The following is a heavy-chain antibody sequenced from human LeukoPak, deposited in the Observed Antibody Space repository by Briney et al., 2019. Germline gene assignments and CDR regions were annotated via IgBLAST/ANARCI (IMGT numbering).Heavy chain of an antibody. CDR2: ISPSGNTI. J-gene: IGHJ4*02. Sequence: GGSLRLSCAASGFTFSSYQMHWVRQAPGKGLEWVSYISPSGNTIYYADSVKGRFTISRDNAKNSLYLQMNSLRAEDTAVYYYAREGSYYFDCWGQGTLVTVSS. V-gene: IGHV3-48*03. CDR3: AREGSYYFDC. CDR1: GFTFSSYQ.